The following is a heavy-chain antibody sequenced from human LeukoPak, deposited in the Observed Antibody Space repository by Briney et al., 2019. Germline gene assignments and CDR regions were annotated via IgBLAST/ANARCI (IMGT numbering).Heavy chain of an antibody. Sequence: SETLSLTCSVSGGSISPYYWSWIRQPPGKGLEWIGYIYYSGTTNYNPSLQSRVTISVATSKNQFSLKLSSVTAADTALYYCARDRTSAGGFDYWGQGTLVTVSS. CDR2: IYYSGTT. CDR1: GGSISPYY. CDR3: ARDRTSAGGFDY. D-gene: IGHD2-15*01. J-gene: IGHJ4*02. V-gene: IGHV4-59*01.